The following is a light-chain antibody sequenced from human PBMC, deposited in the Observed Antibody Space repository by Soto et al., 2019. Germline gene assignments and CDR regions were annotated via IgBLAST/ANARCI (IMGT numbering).Light chain of an antibody. Sequence: EIVLTQSPGTLSLSPGERATLSCRASQSISSSYLAWYQQIPGQAPRLLIYAASSRATGIPDRFSGSGSGTDFTLTISRREPEDFAVYYCQQYGSSPRYSFGQGTKQEIK. V-gene: IGKV3-20*01. CDR1: QSISSSY. J-gene: IGKJ2*01. CDR3: QQYGSSPRYS. CDR2: AAS.